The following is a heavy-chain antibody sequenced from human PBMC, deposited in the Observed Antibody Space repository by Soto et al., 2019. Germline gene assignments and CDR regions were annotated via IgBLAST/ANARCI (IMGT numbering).Heavy chain of an antibody. D-gene: IGHD2-15*01. V-gene: IGHV1-69*13. CDR1: GGTFSSYA. J-gene: IGHJ6*02. CDR2: IIPIFGTA. CDR3: ARDLKKVDPRSLAMHV. Sequence: ASVKVSCKASGGTFSSYAISWVRQAPGQGLEWMGGIIPIFGTANYAQKFQGRVTITADESTSTAYMELSSLRSEVPAVYYCARDLKKVDPRSLAMHVWGQGTPVTVSS.